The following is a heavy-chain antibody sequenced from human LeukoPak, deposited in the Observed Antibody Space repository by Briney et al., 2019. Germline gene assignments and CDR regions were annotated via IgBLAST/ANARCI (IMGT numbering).Heavy chain of an antibody. Sequence: GRSLRLSCVASGFIFSDFGMHWVRQAPGKGLEWVAIIWHYGSETYYGDSVKGRFTISRDNSKNTLFLQMNNMGAEDTAVYYCARDSSTGWYYFDLWGQGTLVTVSS. CDR1: GFIFSDFG. J-gene: IGHJ4*02. V-gene: IGHV3-33*01. CDR3: ARDSSTGWYYFDL. D-gene: IGHD6-13*01. CDR2: IWHYGSET.